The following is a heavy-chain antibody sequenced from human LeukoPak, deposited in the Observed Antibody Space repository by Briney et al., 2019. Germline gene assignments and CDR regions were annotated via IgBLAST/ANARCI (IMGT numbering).Heavy chain of an antibody. J-gene: IGHJ5*02. V-gene: IGHV1-24*01. CDR1: GYTLTELS. CDR3: AIMKYTRWFDP. D-gene: IGHD6-6*01. Sequence: ASVKVSCKVSGYTLTELSMYWVRQAPGKGLEWMGGFDPEDGETIYAQKFQCRVTMTEDTSTDTAYMELSSLRSEDTAVYYCAIMKYTRWFDPWGQGTLVTVSS. CDR2: FDPEDGET.